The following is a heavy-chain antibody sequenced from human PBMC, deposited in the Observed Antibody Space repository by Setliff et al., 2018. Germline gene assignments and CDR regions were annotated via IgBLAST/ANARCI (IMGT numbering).Heavy chain of an antibody. D-gene: IGHD6-13*01. CDR2: ISSSSRTI. V-gene: IGHV3-48*04. CDR1: GFTFSSYS. CDR3: ARDHAADY. J-gene: IGHJ4*02. Sequence: GGSLRLSCGASGFTFSSYSMNWVRQAPGKGLEWVSYISSSSRTIYYADSVKGRFTISRDNAKNSLYLQMNSLRAEDTAVYYCARDHAADYWGQGTLVTVSS.